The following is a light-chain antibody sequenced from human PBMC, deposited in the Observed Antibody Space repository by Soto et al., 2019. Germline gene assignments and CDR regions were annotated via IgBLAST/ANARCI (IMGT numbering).Light chain of an antibody. Sequence: QSALTQPASVSGSPGQSSTISCTGTSSDVGGYNYVSWYQQHPGKAHKLMIYEVSNRPSGVSNRFSGSKSGNTASLTISGLQSEDEADYYCSSYTSSSTRGFGGGTKVTVL. CDR3: SSYTSSSTRG. CDR1: SSDVGGYNY. CDR2: EVS. V-gene: IGLV2-14*01. J-gene: IGLJ3*02.